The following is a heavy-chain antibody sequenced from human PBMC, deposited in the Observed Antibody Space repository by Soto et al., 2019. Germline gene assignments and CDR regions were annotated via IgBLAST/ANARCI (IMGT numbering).Heavy chain of an antibody. CDR2: INPNSGGT. Sequence: ASVKVSCKASGYTFTGYYMHWVRQAPGQGLEWMGWINPNSGGTNYAQKFQGRVTMTRDTSISTAYMELGRLRSDDTAVYYCARVPDIVVVVAATSNWDYYGMDVWGQGTTVTVSS. V-gene: IGHV1-2*02. CDR3: ARVPDIVVVVAATSNWDYYGMDV. CDR1: GYTFTGYY. J-gene: IGHJ6*02. D-gene: IGHD2-15*01.